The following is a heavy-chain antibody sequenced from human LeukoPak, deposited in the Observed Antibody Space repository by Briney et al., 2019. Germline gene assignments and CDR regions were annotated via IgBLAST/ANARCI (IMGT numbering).Heavy chain of an antibody. CDR2: ISQNGDS. CDR1: GGSLSFYY. J-gene: IGHJ3*02. Sequence: SETLSLTCGVFGGSLSFYYWSWIRQSPGKGLEWIAEISQNGDSNYNMSLKSRVTISLDKSKNQVSLKLNSVTAADTAMYYCAREGWQWLVHAFDIWGQGTMVTVSS. CDR3: AREGWQWLVHAFDI. V-gene: IGHV4-34*01. D-gene: IGHD6-19*01.